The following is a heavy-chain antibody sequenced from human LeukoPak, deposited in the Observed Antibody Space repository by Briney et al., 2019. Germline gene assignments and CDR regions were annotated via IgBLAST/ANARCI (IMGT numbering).Heavy chain of an antibody. D-gene: IGHD3-22*01. CDR3: ARTRDSSFGAWYYFDY. J-gene: IGHJ4*02. CDR2: INPNSGGT. V-gene: IGHV1-2*02. CDR1: GYTFTGYY. Sequence: ASVKVSCKASGYTFTGYYMHWVRQAPGQGLEWMGWINPNSGGTNYARKSQGRVTMTRDTSISTAYMELSRLRSDDTAVYYCARTRDSSFGAWYYFDYWGQGTLVTVSS.